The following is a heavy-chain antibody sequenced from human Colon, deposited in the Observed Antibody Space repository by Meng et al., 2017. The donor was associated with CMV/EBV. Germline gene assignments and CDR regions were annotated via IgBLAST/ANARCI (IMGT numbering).Heavy chain of an antibody. J-gene: IGHJ4*02. V-gene: IGHV3-21*01. CDR3: ARESDYDILTGYWYYFDY. D-gene: IGHD3-9*01. CDR1: GFNFNTFS. CDR2: ISSGSTYI. Sequence: GGSLRLSCEASGFNFNTFSMNWVRQAPGKGLEWLSSISSGSTYIYYANSLEGRFTVSRDNAKNTLYLQMNSLRAEDTAVYYCARESDYDILTGYWYYFDYWGQGTLVTVSS.